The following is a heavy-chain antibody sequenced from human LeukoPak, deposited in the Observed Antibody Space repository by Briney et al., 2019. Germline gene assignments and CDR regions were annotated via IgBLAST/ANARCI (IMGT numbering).Heavy chain of an antibody. J-gene: IGHJ4*02. Sequence: ASVKVSCKASGYTFTSYDINWVRQATGQGLEWMGWMNPNSGNTGYAQKSQGRVTITRNTSISTAYMELSSLRTDDTAMYYCARNGRVRRVVKDLFEYWGQGTLVAVSS. D-gene: IGHD3-10*01. V-gene: IGHV1-8*03. CDR2: MNPNSGNT. CDR1: GYTFTSYD. CDR3: ARNGRVRRVVKDLFEY.